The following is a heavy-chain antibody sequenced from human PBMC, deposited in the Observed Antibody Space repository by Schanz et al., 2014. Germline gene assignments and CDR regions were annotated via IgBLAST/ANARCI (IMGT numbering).Heavy chain of an antibody. CDR1: GFRFSSYG. CDR2: IRYDGSNK. J-gene: IGHJ4*02. CDR3: ARGRGYIIGQ. V-gene: IGHV3-33*01. Sequence: QVQLVESGGGVVQPGKSLRLSCAASGFRFSSYGIHWVRQAPGKGLEWVAFIRYDGSNKYYADSVKGRFTVSRDSSKNTVYLQMDSLRADDTSVYYCARGRGYIIGQWGQGILVTVSS. D-gene: IGHD3-10*01.